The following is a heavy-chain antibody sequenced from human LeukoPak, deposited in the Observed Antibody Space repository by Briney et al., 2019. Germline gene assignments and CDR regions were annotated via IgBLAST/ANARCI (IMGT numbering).Heavy chain of an antibody. CDR3: ATLKGDYGDYPDY. J-gene: IGHJ4*02. CDR1: GYSISSGYY. CDR2: IYYSGST. Sequence: PSETLSLTCTVSGYSISSGYYWGWIRQPPGKGLEWIGSIYYSGSTYYNPSLKSRVTISVDTSKNQFSLKLSSVTAADTAVYYCATLKGDYGDYPDYWGQGTLVTVSS. D-gene: IGHD4-17*01. V-gene: IGHV4-38-2*02.